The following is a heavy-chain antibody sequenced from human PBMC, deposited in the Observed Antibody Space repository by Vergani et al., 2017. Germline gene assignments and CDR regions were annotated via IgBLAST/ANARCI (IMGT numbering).Heavy chain of an antibody. J-gene: IGHJ6*03. CDR3: ARVLPDHFYYYMDV. V-gene: IGHV4-34*01. CDR1: GGSFSGYY. Sequence: QVQLQQWGAGLLKPSETLSLTCAVYGGSFSGYYWSWIRQPPGKGLEWSGEINHSGSTNSNPSLKSRVTISVDTSKNQLSLKLSSVTAADTAVFYCARVLPDHFYYYMDVWGKGTTVTVSS. D-gene: IGHD3-16*01. CDR2: INHSGST.